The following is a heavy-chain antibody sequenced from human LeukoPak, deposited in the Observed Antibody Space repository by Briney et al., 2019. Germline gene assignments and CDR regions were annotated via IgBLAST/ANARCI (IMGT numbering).Heavy chain of an antibody. CDR3: ARVPVLRYYYYYMDV. Sequence: PSETLSLTCTVSGGSISSYYWSWIRQPAGKGLEWIGRIYTSGSTNYNPSLKSRVTMSVDTSKNQFSLKLSSVTAADTAVYYCARVPVLRYYYYYMDVWGKGTTVTVSS. CDR1: GGSISSYY. D-gene: IGHD5/OR15-5a*01. J-gene: IGHJ6*03. CDR2: IYTSGST. V-gene: IGHV4-4*07.